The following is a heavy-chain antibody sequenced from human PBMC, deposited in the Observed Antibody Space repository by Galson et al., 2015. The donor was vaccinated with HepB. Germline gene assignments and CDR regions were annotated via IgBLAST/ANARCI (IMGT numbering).Heavy chain of an antibody. CDR3: ASGEEQWLDQNDY. CDR1: GFTFSSYS. J-gene: IGHJ4*02. Sequence: SLRLSCAASGFTFSSYSMNWVRQAPGKGLEWVSSISSSSSYIYYADSVKGRFTISRDNAKNSLYLQMNSLRAEDTAVYYCASGEEQWLDQNDYWGQGTLVTVSS. CDR2: ISSSSSYI. D-gene: IGHD6-19*01. V-gene: IGHV3-21*01.